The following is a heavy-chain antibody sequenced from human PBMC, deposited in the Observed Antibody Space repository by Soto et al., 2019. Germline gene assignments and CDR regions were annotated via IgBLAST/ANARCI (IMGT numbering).Heavy chain of an antibody. J-gene: IGHJ1*01. CDR1: GFTFSSYA. V-gene: IGHV3-64D*06. CDR3: VILAPWYYDSSGYPPFQH. Sequence: GGSLRLSCSASGFTFSSYAMHWVRQAPGKGLEYVSAISSNGGSTYYADSVKGRFTISRDNSKNTLYLQMSSLRAEDTAVYYCVILAPWYYDSSGYPPFQHWGQGT. CDR2: ISSNGGST. D-gene: IGHD3-22*01.